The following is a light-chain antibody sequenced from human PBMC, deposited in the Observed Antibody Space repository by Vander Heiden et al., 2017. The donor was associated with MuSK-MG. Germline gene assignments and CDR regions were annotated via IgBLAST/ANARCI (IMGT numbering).Light chain of an antibody. CDR1: QSITRY. J-gene: IGKJ5*01. Sequence: EIVLTQSPATLSLSPGERATLSCRASQSITRYLAWYQQKPGRAPRLLIYDVSNRATGIPARFSGSGSGTDFTLTISSLEPEDFAVYYCQQRSNWPPITFGQGTRLEIK. CDR2: DVS. CDR3: QQRSNWPPIT. V-gene: IGKV3-11*01.